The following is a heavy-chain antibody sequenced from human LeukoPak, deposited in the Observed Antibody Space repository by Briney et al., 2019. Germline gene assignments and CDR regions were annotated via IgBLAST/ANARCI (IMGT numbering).Heavy chain of an antibody. V-gene: IGHV4-61*02. J-gene: IGHJ4*02. CDR2: IYTSGST. Sequence: SQTLSLTCTVSGGSISSGSYYWSWIRQPAGKGLEWIGRIYTSGSTNYNPSLKSRVTISVDTSKNQFSLKLSSVTAADTAVYYCAREWVGPSLDYWGQGTLVTVSS. D-gene: IGHD1-26*01. CDR3: AREWVGPSLDY. CDR1: GGSISSGSYY.